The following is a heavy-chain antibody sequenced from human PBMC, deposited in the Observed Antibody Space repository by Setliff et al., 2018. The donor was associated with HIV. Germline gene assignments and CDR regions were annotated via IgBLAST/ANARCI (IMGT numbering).Heavy chain of an antibody. CDR2: ISYDGSDK. J-gene: IGHJ2*01. Sequence: SLRLSCAASGFTFSNYAMHWVRQAPVKGLEWVAVISYDGSDKYYADSVKGRFTISRDDSKNTVYLQMGSLRAEDMAVYYCASNFRSGYWYFDLWGRGTLVTVSS. V-gene: IGHV3-30*04. CDR3: ASNFRSGYWYFDL. D-gene: IGHD2-15*01. CDR1: GFTFSNYA.